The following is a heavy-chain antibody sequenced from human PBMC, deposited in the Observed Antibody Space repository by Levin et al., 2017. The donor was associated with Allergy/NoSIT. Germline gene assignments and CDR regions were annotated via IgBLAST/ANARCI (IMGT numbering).Heavy chain of an antibody. V-gene: IGHV3-7*01. CDR3: ARGGKWLDY. J-gene: IGHJ4*02. D-gene: IGHD5-12*01. CDR1: GFTFGDYW. CDR2: IKKDESEK. Sequence: GESLKISCAASGFTFGDYWMSWVRQAPGKGLEWVANIKKDESEKDYADSVKGRFTVSRDNAKNFLYVQMNSLRVEDTAVYYCARGGKWLDYWGQGTLVTVSS.